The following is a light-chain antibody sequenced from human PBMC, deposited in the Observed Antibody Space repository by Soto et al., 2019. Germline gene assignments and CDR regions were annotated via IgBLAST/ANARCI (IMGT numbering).Light chain of an antibody. V-gene: IGLV1-40*01. CDR2: GNS. CDR3: QSYDSSLSVF. Sequence: QSVLTQPPSVSGAPGQRVTISCTGSSSNIGAGYDVHWYQQLPGTAPKLLFYGNSNRPSGVPDRFSGSKSGTSASLAITGLQAEDEADYYCQSYDSSLSVFFGTGTKLNVL. J-gene: IGLJ1*01. CDR1: SSNIGAGYD.